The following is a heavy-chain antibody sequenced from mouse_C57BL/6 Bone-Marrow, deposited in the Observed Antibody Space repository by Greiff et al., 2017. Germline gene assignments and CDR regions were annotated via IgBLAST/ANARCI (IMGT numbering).Heavy chain of an antibody. CDR2: ISNGGGST. V-gene: IGHV5-12*01. CDR1: GFTFSDYY. CDR3: ARPLLYYAMDY. J-gene: IGHJ4*01. Sequence: EVQVVESGGGLVQPGGSLKLSCAASGFTFSDYYMYWVRQTPEKRLEWVAYISNGGGSTYYPDTVKGRFTISRDNAKNTLYLQMSRLKSEDTAMYYCARPLLYYAMDYWGQGTSVTVSS.